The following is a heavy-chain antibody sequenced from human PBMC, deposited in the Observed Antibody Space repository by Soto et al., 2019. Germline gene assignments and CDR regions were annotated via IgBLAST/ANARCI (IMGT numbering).Heavy chain of an antibody. D-gene: IGHD1-26*01. CDR3: ARDFGEVGSTAAFDI. CDR2: IHNDGSRT. Sequence: CAASGFSFSSFWMHWARQAPGKGLVWVAHIHNDGSRTSYADSVKGRFTISRDNAKNTLYLQMNSLRAEDTAMYYCARDFGEVGSTAAFDIWGQGTMVTVSS. J-gene: IGHJ3*02. CDR1: GFSFSSFW. V-gene: IGHV3-74*01.